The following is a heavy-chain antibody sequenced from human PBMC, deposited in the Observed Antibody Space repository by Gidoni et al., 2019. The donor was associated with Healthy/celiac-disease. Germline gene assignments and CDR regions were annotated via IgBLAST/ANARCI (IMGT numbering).Heavy chain of an antibody. CDR3: VKDRWDTAEYYFDY. Sequence: EVQLVESGGGLVQHGGSLRLSCSASGFTSSSYAMHWVRQAPGKGLEYVSAISSNGGSTYYADSVKGRFTISRDNSKNTLYLQMSSLRAEDTAVYYCVKDRWDTAEYYFDYWGQGTLVTVSS. V-gene: IGHV3-64D*09. CDR2: ISSNGGST. CDR1: GFTSSSYA. J-gene: IGHJ4*02. D-gene: IGHD5-18*01.